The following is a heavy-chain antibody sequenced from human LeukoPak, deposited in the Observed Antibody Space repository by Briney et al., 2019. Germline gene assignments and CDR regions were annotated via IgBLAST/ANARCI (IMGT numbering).Heavy chain of an antibody. D-gene: IGHD3-22*01. Sequence: SQTLSLTCAVSGGSISSGGYSWSWIRQPAGKGLEWIGRIYTSGSTNYNPSLKSRVTMSVDTSKNQFSLKLSSVTAADTAVYYCARDEYYYDSSGYYYNWFDPWGQGTLVTVSS. J-gene: IGHJ5*02. CDR1: GGSISSGGYS. CDR2: IYTSGST. V-gene: IGHV4-61*02. CDR3: ARDEYYYDSSGYYYNWFDP.